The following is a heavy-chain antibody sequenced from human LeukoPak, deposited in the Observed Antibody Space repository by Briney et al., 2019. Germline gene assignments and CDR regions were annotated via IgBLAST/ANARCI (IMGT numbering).Heavy chain of an antibody. D-gene: IGHD3-22*01. J-gene: IGHJ3*02. CDR1: GGTFSSYA. CDR2: IIPIFGTA. Sequence: ASVKVSCKASGGTFSSYAISWVRQAPGQGLELMGGIIPIFGTANYAQKFQGRVTVTADESTSTAYMELSSLRSEDTAVYYCARGDSSGYYWYAIDIWGQGTMVTVSS. V-gene: IGHV1-69*13. CDR3: ARGDSSGYYWYAIDI.